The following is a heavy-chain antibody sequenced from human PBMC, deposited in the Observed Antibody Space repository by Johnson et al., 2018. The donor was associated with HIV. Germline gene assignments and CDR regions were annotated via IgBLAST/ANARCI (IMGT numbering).Heavy chain of an antibody. D-gene: IGHD3-16*01. J-gene: IGHJ3*02. Sequence: QVQLVESGGGVVQPGRSLRLSCAASGFTFSSYGMHWVRQAPGKGLEWVAVIWYDGSNKYYADSVKGRFTISRDNAKNSLYLQMNSLRAEDMAVYYCARKGAWAFDIWGQGTMVTVSS. V-gene: IGHV3-33*01. CDR1: GFTFSSYG. CDR2: IWYDGSNK. CDR3: ARKGAWAFDI.